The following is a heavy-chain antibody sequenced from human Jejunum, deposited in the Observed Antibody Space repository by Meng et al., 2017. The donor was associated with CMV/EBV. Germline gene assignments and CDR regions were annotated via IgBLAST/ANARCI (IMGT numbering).Heavy chain of an antibody. V-gene: IGHV3-7*01. Sequence: FSSYWMSWVRQAPGKGLEWVATIKSDGSEEHYVDSVRGRFTISRDNAKNSLHLQIDSLRAEDTAVYHCAKSALRYYSNSVDWFDPWGQGTLVTVSS. CDR1: FSSYW. J-gene: IGHJ5*02. CDR2: IKSDGSEE. CDR3: AKSALRYYSNSVDWFDP. D-gene: IGHD4-11*01.